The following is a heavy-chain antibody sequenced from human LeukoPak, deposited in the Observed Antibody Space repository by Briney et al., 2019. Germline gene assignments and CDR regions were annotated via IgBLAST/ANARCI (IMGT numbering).Heavy chain of an antibody. V-gene: IGHV3-30*03. CDR1: GFTISTYG. Sequence: GRSLRLSCAASGFTISTYGMHWVRQAPGKGLEWVALISYDGSDKYYADSVKGRFTISRDNSKNTLYLQMNSLRAEDTAVYYCARVLRDYDSRAYDAFDIWGQGTMVTVSS. D-gene: IGHD3-22*01. J-gene: IGHJ3*02. CDR2: ISYDGSDK. CDR3: ARVLRDYDSRAYDAFDI.